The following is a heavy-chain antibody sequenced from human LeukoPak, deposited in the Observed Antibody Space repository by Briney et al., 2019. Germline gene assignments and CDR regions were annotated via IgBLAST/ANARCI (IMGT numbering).Heavy chain of an antibody. CDR1: GFTFSSYS. CDR3: ARFRHAVAGGGVRP. J-gene: IGHJ5*02. CDR2: ISSSSSYI. V-gene: IGHV3-21*01. D-gene: IGHD6-19*01. Sequence: GGSLRLSCAASGFTFSSYSMNWVRQAPGKGLEWVSSISSSSSYIYYADSVKGRFTISRDNAKNSLYLQMNSLRAEDTAVYYCARFRHAVAGGGVRPWGQGTLVTVSS.